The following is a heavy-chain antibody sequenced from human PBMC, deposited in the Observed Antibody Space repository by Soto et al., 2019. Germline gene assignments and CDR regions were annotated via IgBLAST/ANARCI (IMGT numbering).Heavy chain of an antibody. V-gene: IGHV3-30*18. Sequence: GGSLRLSCAASGFTFSSYGMHWVRQAPGKGLEWVAVISYDGSNKYYADPVKGRFTISRDNSKNTLYLQMNSLRAEDTAVYYCAKDLRLYSSSWYEVGAFDIWGQGTMVTVSS. J-gene: IGHJ3*02. CDR2: ISYDGSNK. CDR1: GFTFSSYG. D-gene: IGHD6-13*01. CDR3: AKDLRLYSSSWYEVGAFDI.